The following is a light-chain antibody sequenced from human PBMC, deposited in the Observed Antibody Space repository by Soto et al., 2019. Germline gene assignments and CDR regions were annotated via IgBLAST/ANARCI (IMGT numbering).Light chain of an antibody. CDR1: QSISNW. J-gene: IGKJ1*01. Sequence: DIQVTQSPPTLSASVGDRVTITCRASQSISNWLAWYQQKPGKAPNLLIYDASSLQSGVPSRFSGSGFGTEFTLTISSLQPGDFATYYCQQYSSRSTFGQGTKVDIK. CDR3: QQYSSRST. CDR2: DAS. V-gene: IGKV1-5*01.